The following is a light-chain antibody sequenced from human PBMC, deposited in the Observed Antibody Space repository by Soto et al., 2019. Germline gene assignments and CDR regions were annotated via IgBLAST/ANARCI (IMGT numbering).Light chain of an antibody. CDR3: QTWGTGAVV. Sequence: QSVLTQSPSASASLGASVNLTCTLSSGHNSYAVAWHQQQPEKGPRYLMKVNSDGSHIKGDGIPDRFSGSSSGAERSLTISSLQSEDEADYYCQTWGTGAVVFGGGTKLTVL. CDR2: VNSDGSH. CDR1: SGHNSYA. J-gene: IGLJ2*01. V-gene: IGLV4-69*01.